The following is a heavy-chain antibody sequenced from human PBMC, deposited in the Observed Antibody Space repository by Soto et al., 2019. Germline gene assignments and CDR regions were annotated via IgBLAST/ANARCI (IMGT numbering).Heavy chain of an antibody. Sequence: ASVKVSCKASGYTFFTYDISWVRQAPGQGLEWKGWISTYSGDTKYAQKFQGRVIMTTDTSTTTAYLELRSLRSDDTAVYYCARHHGPTTSENWFDPWGQGXLVTVSS. V-gene: IGHV1-18*01. CDR2: ISTYSGDT. CDR1: GYTFFTYD. CDR3: ARHHGPTTSENWFDP. J-gene: IGHJ5*02. D-gene: IGHD5-12*01.